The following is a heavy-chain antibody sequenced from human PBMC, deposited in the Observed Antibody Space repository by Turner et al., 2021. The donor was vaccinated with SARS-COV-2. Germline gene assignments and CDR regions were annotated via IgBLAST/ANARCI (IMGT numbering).Heavy chain of an antibody. J-gene: IGHJ5*02. CDR3: ARDRLPKYRELYNWFDP. Sequence: QVHLLLSGAQVKKPGSSVQVSCKPSRCIFSSYAISWLRQAPGQGHEWMGGIIPIYGTANYEQKCQGRVTITEEETTGTDKKEMSRLRSEDTAVYYCARDRLPKYRELYNWFDPWGQGTLVTVSS. V-gene: IGHV1-69*01. D-gene: IGHD6-6*01. CDR2: IIPIYGTA. CDR1: RCIFSSYA.